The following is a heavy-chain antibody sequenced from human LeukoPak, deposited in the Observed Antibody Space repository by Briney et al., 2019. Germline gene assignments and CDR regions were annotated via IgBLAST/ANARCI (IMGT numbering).Heavy chain of an antibody. CDR3: AGRWQQLVRIDY. V-gene: IGHV3-7*01. Sequence: GGSLRLSCAASGFTFSNYWMSWVRQAPGKGLEWVANIKQDGSEKYYVDSVKGRFTISRDNAKNSLYLQMNSLRAEDTAVYYCAGRWQQLVRIDYWGQGTLVTVSS. CDR1: GFTFSNYW. J-gene: IGHJ4*02. D-gene: IGHD6-13*01. CDR2: IKQDGSEK.